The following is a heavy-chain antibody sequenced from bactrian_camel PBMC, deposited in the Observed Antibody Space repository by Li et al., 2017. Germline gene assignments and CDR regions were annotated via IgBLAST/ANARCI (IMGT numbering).Heavy chain of an antibody. D-gene: IGHD2*01. CDR2: IDKSGYT. V-gene: IGHV3S53*01. Sequence: QVQLVESGGNLVQAGGSLRLSCESSGYSVKELYMAWFRQAPGQEREAVAAIDKSGYTTYTYAVQGRFTISKDNAENTLYLQMNDLKPEDTAMYYCAARGPYCYTKLSVRDFTYWGQGTQVTVS. CDR3: AARGPYCYTKLSVRDFTY. CDR1: GYSVKELY. J-gene: IGHJ6*01.